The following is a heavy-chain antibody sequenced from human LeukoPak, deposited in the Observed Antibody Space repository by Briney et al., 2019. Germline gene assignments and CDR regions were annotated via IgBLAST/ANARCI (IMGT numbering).Heavy chain of an antibody. CDR1: GFTFSSYA. Sequence: PGGSLRLPCAASGFTFSSYAMSWVRQAPGKGLEWVSVIYSGGSTYYADSVKGRFTISRDNSKNTLYLQMNSLRAEDTAVYYSEGRAGSGSYDYWGQGTLVTVSS. CDR2: IYSGGST. V-gene: IGHV3-53*01. J-gene: IGHJ4*02. CDR3: EGRAGSGSYDY. D-gene: IGHD3-10*01.